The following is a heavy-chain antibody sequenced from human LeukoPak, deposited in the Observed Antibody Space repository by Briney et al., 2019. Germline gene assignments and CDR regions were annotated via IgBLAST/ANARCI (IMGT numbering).Heavy chain of an antibody. CDR2: IYHGGST. V-gene: IGHV4-38-2*02. J-gene: IGHJ5*02. Sequence: SETLSLTCTVSGYSISGGYYWGWIRQPPGKGLEWIGTIYHGGSTYYNPSLESRVTISLDTSKNHFSLNLTSVTAADTAMYYCARYRYCSSTSCYYNWFDPWGQGTLVTVSS. D-gene: IGHD2-2*01. CDR1: GYSISGGYY. CDR3: ARYRYCSSTSCYYNWFDP.